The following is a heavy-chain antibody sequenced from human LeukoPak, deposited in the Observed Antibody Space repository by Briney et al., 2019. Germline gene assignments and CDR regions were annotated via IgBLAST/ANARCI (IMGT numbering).Heavy chain of an antibody. J-gene: IGHJ4*02. Sequence: PGGSLRLSCAASGFTFSSYAMSWVRQAPGKGLKWVAFIRYDGSEKIYADSVKGRFTISRDNSRDTLYLQMNSLRVEDTAVYFCAEDQQLQPFHYWGRGTLVAVSS. CDR2: IRYDGSEK. V-gene: IGHV3-30*02. CDR3: AEDQQLQPFHY. CDR1: GFTFSSYA. D-gene: IGHD1-1*01.